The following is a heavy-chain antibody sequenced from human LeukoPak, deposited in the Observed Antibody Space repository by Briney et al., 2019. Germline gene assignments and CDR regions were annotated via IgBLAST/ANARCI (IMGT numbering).Heavy chain of an antibody. CDR1: GFTFSSFA. Sequence: GGSLRLSCTAPGFTFSSFAMSWVRQAPGKGLEWVSSISGSGGDKYDADSVKGQFTISRDNPKNTLYLQMNSLRGEDTATYYCAKTSIRGYYYMEVWGKGTTVTVAS. V-gene: IGHV3-23*01. CDR2: ISGSGGDK. CDR3: AKTSIRGYYYMEV. J-gene: IGHJ6*03.